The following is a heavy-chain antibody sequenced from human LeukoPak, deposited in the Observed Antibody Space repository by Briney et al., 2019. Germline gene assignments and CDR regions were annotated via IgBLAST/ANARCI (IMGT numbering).Heavy chain of an antibody. J-gene: IGHJ2*01. CDR2: TSWNSGSR. D-gene: IGHD3-10*01. V-gene: IGHV3-9*01. CDR1: GFTFDDYA. Sequence: GGSLTLSCAASGFTFDDYAMHWVRQAPGKGLEWVSGTSWNSGSRGYADSVKGRFTISRDNAKNSLYLQMNRLRAEDTGMYYCAGSDTIGYLPREWDYWYFDLWGRGTLVTVSS. CDR3: AGSDTIGYLPREWDYWYFDL.